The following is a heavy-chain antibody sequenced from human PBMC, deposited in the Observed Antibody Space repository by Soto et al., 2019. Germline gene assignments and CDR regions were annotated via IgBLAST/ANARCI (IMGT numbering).Heavy chain of an antibody. V-gene: IGHV3-23*01. Sequence: GGSLRLSCAASGFTFSSYAMSWVRQAPGKGLEWVSAISGSGGSTYYADSVKGRFTISRDNSKNTLYLQMNSLRAEDTAVYYCAKDYQATGAVTEDAFDIWGQGTMVTVSS. CDR1: GFTFSSYA. CDR3: AKDYQATGAVTEDAFDI. J-gene: IGHJ3*02. CDR2: ISGSGGST. D-gene: IGHD7-27*01.